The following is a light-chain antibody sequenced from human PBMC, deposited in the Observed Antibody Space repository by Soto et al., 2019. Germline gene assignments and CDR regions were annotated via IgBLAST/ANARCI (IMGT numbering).Light chain of an antibody. Sequence: NFMLTQPHSVSESPGKTVTISCTRNSGSIASNDVQWYQQRPGSAPTTVIYEGNERPSGVPDRFSGSIDSSSNSAFLTISGLKTEDEADYFCQSFDTSNPVFGGGTKLTVL. V-gene: IGLV6-57*04. CDR2: EGN. CDR3: QSFDTSNPV. J-gene: IGLJ3*02. CDR1: SGSIASND.